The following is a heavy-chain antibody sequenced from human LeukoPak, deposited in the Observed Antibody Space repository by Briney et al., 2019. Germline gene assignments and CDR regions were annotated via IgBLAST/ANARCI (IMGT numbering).Heavy chain of an antibody. CDR1: GGSISSSSYY. CDR3: ARDSHGYCSGGSCYSGGWFDP. J-gene: IGHJ5*02. Sequence: PSDTLSLTCTVSGGSISSSSYYWGWIRQPPGKGLEWIGTIYYTGSTYYNPSLRSRVTMSVDTSKNQFSLKLSSVTAADTAVYYCARDSHGYCSGGSCYSGGWFDPWGQGTLVTVSS. CDR2: IYYTGST. D-gene: IGHD2-15*01. V-gene: IGHV4-39*07.